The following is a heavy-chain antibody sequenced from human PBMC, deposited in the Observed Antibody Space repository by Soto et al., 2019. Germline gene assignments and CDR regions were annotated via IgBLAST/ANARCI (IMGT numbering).Heavy chain of an antibody. Sequence: GGSLRLSCAASGFTFDSYSMDWVRQDPGKGLEWVSYIDSSSSNKHYADSVKGRFTISRDNAKNALYLQMSSLRDEDTAVYYCARDDDSAMALNFDYWGQGTLVTVSS. CDR1: GFTFDSYS. V-gene: IGHV3-48*02. CDR2: IDSSSSNK. J-gene: IGHJ4*02. CDR3: ARDDDSAMALNFDY. D-gene: IGHD5-18*01.